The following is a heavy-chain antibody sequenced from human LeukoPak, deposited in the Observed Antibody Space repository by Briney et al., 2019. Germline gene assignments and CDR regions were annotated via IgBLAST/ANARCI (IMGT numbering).Heavy chain of an antibody. J-gene: IGHJ2*01. CDR2: INHSGST. CDR1: GGSFSGYY. Sequence: SETLSLTCAVYGGSFSGYYWSWIRQPPGKGLEWIGEINHSGSTNYNPSLKSRVTISVDTSKNQFSLKLSSVTAADTAVYYCARRNFDLWGRGTLVTVSS. V-gene: IGHV4-34*01. CDR3: ARRNFDL.